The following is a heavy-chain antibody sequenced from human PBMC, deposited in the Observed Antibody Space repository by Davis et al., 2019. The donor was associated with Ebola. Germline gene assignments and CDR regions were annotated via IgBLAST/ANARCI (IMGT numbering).Heavy chain of an antibody. CDR2: ISRSTSTT. D-gene: IGHD6-19*01. CDR3: AKDTSNVWFDV. V-gene: IGHV3-48*01. CDR1: GFTFGTYS. Sequence: GESLKISCAASGFTFGTYSMNWVRQAPGKGLEWVAYISRSTSTTYYADSVKGRFTISRDNSKNTLYLQMNSLRVEDTAMYYCAKDTSNVWFDVWGQGTMVTVSS. J-gene: IGHJ3*01.